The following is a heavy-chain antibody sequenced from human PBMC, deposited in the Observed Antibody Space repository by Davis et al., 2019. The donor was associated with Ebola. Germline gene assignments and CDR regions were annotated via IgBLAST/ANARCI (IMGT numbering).Heavy chain of an antibody. D-gene: IGHD3-3*01. J-gene: IGHJ6*04. CDR3: ARGPEYHFWSANHHFYSGMDV. CDR2: ISAYNGDT. Sequence: ASVKVSCKASGFTFTSYGFNWVRQAPGQGLEWMGWISAYNGDTHYIEKFQGRVTMTTDISTNTVHLEVRSLRSDDTAVYYCARGPEYHFWSANHHFYSGMDVWGKGTTVTVSS. CDR1: GFTFTSYG. V-gene: IGHV1-18*01.